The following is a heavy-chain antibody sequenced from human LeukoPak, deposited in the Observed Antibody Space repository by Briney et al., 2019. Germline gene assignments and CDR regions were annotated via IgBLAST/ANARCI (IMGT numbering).Heavy chain of an antibody. CDR1: GGSISSYY. D-gene: IGHD4-17*01. CDR2: IYYSGST. CDR3: ARLATYGGNSRGIDY. Sequence: SETLSLTCTVSGGSISSYYWSWIRQPPGKGLEWIGYIYYSGSTNYNPSLKSQVTISVDTSKNQFSLKLSSVTAADTAVYYCARLATYGGNSRGIDYWGQGTLVTVSS. J-gene: IGHJ4*02. V-gene: IGHV4-59*01.